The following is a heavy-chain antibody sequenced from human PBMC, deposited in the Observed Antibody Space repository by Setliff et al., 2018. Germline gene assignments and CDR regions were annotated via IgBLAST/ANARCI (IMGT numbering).Heavy chain of an antibody. Sequence: SETLSLTCTVSGGSISSYYWSWIRQPPGKGLEWIGYIYYSGSTNYNPSLKSRVTISVDTSKNQSSLKLSSAADTAVYYCAREGYYNFWSGFMDVWGQGTTVTVSS. D-gene: IGHD3-3*01. V-gene: IGHV4-59*01. J-gene: IGHJ6*02. CDR3: AREGYYNFWSGFMDV. CDR1: GGSISSYY. CDR2: IYYSGST.